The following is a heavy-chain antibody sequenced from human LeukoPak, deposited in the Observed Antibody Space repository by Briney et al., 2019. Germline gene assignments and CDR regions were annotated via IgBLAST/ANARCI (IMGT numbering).Heavy chain of an antibody. Sequence: GGSLRLSCAASGFTFSSYWMSWVRQAPGKGLEWVANIKQDGSEKYYVDSVKGRFTISRDNAKNSLYLQMNSLRAEDTAVYYCARRAVPASDYYYYYMDVWGKGTTVTVSS. V-gene: IGHV3-7*01. CDR3: ARRAVPASDYYYYYMDV. D-gene: IGHD2-2*01. CDR2: IKQDGSEK. CDR1: GFTFSSYW. J-gene: IGHJ6*03.